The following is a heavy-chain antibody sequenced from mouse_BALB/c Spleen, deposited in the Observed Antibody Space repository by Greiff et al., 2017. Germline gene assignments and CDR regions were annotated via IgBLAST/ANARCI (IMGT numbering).Heavy chain of an antibody. J-gene: IGHJ1*01. CDR2: INPSNGRT. CDR1: GYTFTSYW. V-gene: IGHV1S81*02. Sequence: QVQLQQPGAELVKPGASVKLSCKASGYTFTSYWMHWVKQRPGQGLEWIGEINPSNGRTNYNEKFKSKATLTVDKSSSTAYMQLSSLTSEDSAVYYCGRGGWYFDGWGAGTTVTVSS. CDR3: GRGGWYFDG.